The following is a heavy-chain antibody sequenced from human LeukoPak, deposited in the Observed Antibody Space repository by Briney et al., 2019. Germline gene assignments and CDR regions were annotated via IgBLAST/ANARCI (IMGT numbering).Heavy chain of an antibody. Sequence: GGSLRLSCAASGFTFSSYAMSWVRQAPGKGLEWVSAISGSGGSTYYADSVKGRFTISRDNSKNTLYLQMNSLRAEDTAVYYCAKDYYGSGSYYNPWFDPWGQGALVTVSS. J-gene: IGHJ5*02. V-gene: IGHV3-23*01. D-gene: IGHD3-10*01. CDR3: AKDYYGSGSYYNPWFDP. CDR2: ISGSGGST. CDR1: GFTFSSYA.